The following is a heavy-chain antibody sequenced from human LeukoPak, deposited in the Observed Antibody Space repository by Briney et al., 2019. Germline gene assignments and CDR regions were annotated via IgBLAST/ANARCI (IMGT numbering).Heavy chain of an antibody. J-gene: IGHJ4*02. CDR1: GYTFTGHY. D-gene: IGHD6-13*01. Sequence: ASVKVSCKASGYTFTGHYMHWVRQAPGQGLEWMGWINPNSGGTNYAQKFQGRVTMTRDTSISTAYMELSSLTSDDTAVYYCAKDSFTGYSSSWCPDYWGQGILVTVSS. CDR3: AKDSFTGYSSSWCPDY. CDR2: INPNSGGT. V-gene: IGHV1-2*02.